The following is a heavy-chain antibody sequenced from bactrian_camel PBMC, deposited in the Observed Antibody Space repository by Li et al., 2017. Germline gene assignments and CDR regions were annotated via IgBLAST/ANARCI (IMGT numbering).Heavy chain of an antibody. CDR2: IHSDGRNT. V-gene: IGHV3-2*01. D-gene: IGHD3*01. J-gene: IGHJ4*01. Sequence: HVQLVESGGGSVRTGGSVRLSCVASGFTESGNYVAWIRQAPGKGLEWVSSIHSDGRNTYYADSVKGRVTISRDNAKNTLYLQLSSLKPEDTAMYYCAADEWGPTCYGLNSKYKGQGTQVTVS. CDR1: GFTESGNY.